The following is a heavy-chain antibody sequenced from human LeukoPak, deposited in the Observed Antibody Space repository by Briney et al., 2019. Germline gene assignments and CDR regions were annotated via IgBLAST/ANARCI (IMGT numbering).Heavy chain of an antibody. CDR3: ARGPQYCSSTSCYPDN. Sequence: GASVKVSCKASGYTFTGYYMHWVRQAPGQGREWMGRINPNSGGTNYAQKFQGRVTMTRGTSISTAYMELSRLRSDDTAVYYCARGPQYCSSTSCYPDNWGQGTLVTVSS. J-gene: IGHJ4*02. V-gene: IGHV1-2*06. CDR1: GYTFTGYY. D-gene: IGHD2-2*01. CDR2: INPNSGGT.